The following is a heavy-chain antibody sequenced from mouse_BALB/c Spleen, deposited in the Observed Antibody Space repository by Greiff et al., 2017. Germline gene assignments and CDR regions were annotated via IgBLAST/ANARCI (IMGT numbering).Heavy chain of an antibody. V-gene: IGHV7-3*02. J-gene: IGHJ4*01. CDR2: IRNKANGYTT. Sequence: EVKLMESGGGLVQPGGSLRLSCATSGFTFTDYYMSWVRQPPGKALEWLGFIRNKANGYTTEYSASVKGRFTISRDNSQSILYLQMNTLRAEDSATYYCARDPRGDAMDYWGQGTSVTVSS. CDR3: ARDPRGDAMDY. CDR1: GFTFTDYY.